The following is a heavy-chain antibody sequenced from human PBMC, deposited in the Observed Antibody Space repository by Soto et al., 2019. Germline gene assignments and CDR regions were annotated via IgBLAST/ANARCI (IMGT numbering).Heavy chain of an antibody. Sequence: QVQLVESGGGVVQPGRSLRLSCAASGFTFSSYGMHWVRQAPGKGLEWVAVIWYDGSNKYYADSVKGRFTISRDNSKNTLYLQMNSLRAEDTAVYYYARDPYDSSGYYPGPGWFDPWGQGTLVTVSS. V-gene: IGHV3-33*01. D-gene: IGHD3-22*01. J-gene: IGHJ5*02. CDR2: IWYDGSNK. CDR1: GFTFSSYG. CDR3: ARDPYDSSGYYPGPGWFDP.